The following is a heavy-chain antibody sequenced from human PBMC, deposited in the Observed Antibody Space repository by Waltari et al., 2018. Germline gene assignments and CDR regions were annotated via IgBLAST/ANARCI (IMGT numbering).Heavy chain of an antibody. Sequence: QVQLQQWGAGLLKPSETLSLTCAVYGGSFSGYYWSWIRQHPGKGLEWIGEINHSGSTNYNPSLKSRVTISVDTSKNQFSLKLSSVTAADTAVYYCARGRGSGWYYYYYGMDVWGQGTTVTVSS. J-gene: IGHJ6*02. V-gene: IGHV4-34*01. CDR3: ARGRGSGWYYYYYGMDV. CDR2: INHSGST. D-gene: IGHD6-19*01. CDR1: GGSFSGYY.